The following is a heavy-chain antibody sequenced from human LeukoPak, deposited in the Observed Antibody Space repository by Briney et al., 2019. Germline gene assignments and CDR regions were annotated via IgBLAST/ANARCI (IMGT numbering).Heavy chain of an antibody. Sequence: PSETLSLTCTVSGGSISSYYWSWIRQPPGKGLEWIGYIYYSGSTNYNPSLKSRVTISVDTSKNQFSLKLSSVTAADTAVYYCASLLPPLYSGYVTDAFDIWGQGTMVTVSS. CDR3: ASLLPPLYSGYVTDAFDI. D-gene: IGHD5-12*01. CDR2: IYYSGST. J-gene: IGHJ3*02. CDR1: GGSISSYY. V-gene: IGHV4-59*08.